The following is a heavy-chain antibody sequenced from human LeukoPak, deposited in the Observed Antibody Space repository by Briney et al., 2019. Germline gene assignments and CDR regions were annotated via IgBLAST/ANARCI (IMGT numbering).Heavy chain of an antibody. CDR3: AKNLYCGGGSCYPSALGMDV. J-gene: IGHJ6*02. CDR1: GFTFSSYA. CDR2: ISGSGNRT. V-gene: IGHV3-23*01. D-gene: IGHD2-15*01. Sequence: GSLRLSCAASGFTFSSYAMSWVRQAPGKGLEWVSSISGSGNRTYYADSVKGRFTISRDNSKNTLFLQMDSLRAEDTAVYYCAKNLYCGGGSCYPSALGMDVWGQGTTVTVSS.